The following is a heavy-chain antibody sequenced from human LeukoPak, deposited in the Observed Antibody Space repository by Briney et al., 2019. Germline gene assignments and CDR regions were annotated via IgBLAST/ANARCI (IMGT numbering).Heavy chain of an antibody. J-gene: IGHJ5*02. CDR3: ARGLSNWFDP. D-gene: IGHD6-19*01. CDR1: GYPFTGQD. Sequence: ASVKVSCKASGYPFTGQDMHWVRQAPGQGLEWMGWINPNTGGTNYAQKFQGRVTMTRDTTISAAFMELSRLRSDDTAVYYCARGLSNWFDPWGQGTLVTVSS. V-gene: IGHV1-2*02. CDR2: INPNTGGT.